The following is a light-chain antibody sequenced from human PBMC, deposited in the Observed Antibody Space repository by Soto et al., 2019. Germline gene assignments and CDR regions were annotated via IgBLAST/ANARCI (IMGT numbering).Light chain of an antibody. V-gene: IGKV2-28*01. CDR1: RSLLKANGYTY. CDR3: MQSLESRT. Sequence: DIVMTQSPLSLTVTPGEQASISCRSSRSLLKANGYTYFHWFLQKPGQSPQLLIYLGYNRAPGVPDRFSGAGSGTDFTLEIRRVEAEDVGVYYCMQSLESRTFGQGTKVEIK. CDR2: LGY. J-gene: IGKJ1*01.